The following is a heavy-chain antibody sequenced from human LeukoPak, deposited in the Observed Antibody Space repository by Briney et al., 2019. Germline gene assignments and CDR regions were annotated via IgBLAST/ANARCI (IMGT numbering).Heavy chain of an antibody. CDR3: ARSIAAPRPNDY. CDR1: GFTFSSYS. CDR2: INSDGSST. J-gene: IGHJ4*02. Sequence: GGSLRLSCAASGFTFSSYSMHWVRQAPGKGLVWVSRINSDGSSTSYADSVKGRFTISRDNAKNTLYLQMNSLRAEDTAVYYCARSIAAPRPNDYWGQGTLVTVSS. V-gene: IGHV3-74*01. D-gene: IGHD6-6*01.